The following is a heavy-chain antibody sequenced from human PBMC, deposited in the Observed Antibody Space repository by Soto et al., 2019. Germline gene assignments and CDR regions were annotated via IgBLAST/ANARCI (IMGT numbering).Heavy chain of an antibody. CDR2: IDPSDSQT. D-gene: IGHD3-22*01. Sequence: GESLKISCNGSGYSFAGYWITWVRQKPGKGLEWMGRIDPSDSQTYYSPSFRGHVTISVTKSITTVFLQWSSLRASDTAMYYCARQIYDSDTGPNFQYYFDSWGQGTQVPVSS. J-gene: IGHJ4*02. V-gene: IGHV5-10-1*01. CDR1: GYSFAGYW. CDR3: ARQIYDSDTGPNFQYYFDS.